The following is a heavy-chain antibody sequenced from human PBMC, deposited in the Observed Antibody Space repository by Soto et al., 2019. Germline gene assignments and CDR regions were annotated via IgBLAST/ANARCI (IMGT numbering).Heavy chain of an antibody. J-gene: IGHJ5*02. V-gene: IGHV4-4*07. CDR2: IYATGTT. Sequence: SETLSLTCTVSGASISGFYWSWIRKSAGKGLEWIGRIYATGTTDYNPSLKSRVMMSVDTSKKQFSLKLRSVTAADTAVYYCVRDGTKTLREWFDPWGQGISVTVSS. D-gene: IGHD1-1*01. CDR3: VRDGTKTLREWFDP. CDR1: GASISGFY.